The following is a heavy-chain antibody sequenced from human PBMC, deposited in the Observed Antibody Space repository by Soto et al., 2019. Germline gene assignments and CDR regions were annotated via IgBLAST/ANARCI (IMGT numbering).Heavy chain of an antibody. CDR2: ISYDGSNK. Sequence: PGWSLRLSCSASVFTFSSYAMHWVRQAPGKGLEWVAVISYDGSNKYYADSVKGRFTISRDNSKNTLYLQMNSLRAEDTAVYYCARERGDIVVVTATALHYWGQGTLVTVSS. D-gene: IGHD2-21*02. V-gene: IGHV3-30-3*01. J-gene: IGHJ4*02. CDR3: ARERGDIVVVTATALHY. CDR1: VFTFSSYA.